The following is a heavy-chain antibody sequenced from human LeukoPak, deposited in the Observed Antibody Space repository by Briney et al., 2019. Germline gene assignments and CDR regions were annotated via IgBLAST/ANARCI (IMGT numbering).Heavy chain of an antibody. V-gene: IGHV3-30*18. Sequence: GGSLRLSCAVSGFTFSSYWMHWVRQAPGKGLEWVAVISYDGSNKYYADSVKGRFTISRDNSKNTLYLQMNSLRAEDTAVYYCAKVGGGVAGHFDYWGQGTLVTVSS. D-gene: IGHD6-19*01. CDR2: ISYDGSNK. J-gene: IGHJ4*02. CDR3: AKVGGGVAGHFDY. CDR1: GFTFSSYW.